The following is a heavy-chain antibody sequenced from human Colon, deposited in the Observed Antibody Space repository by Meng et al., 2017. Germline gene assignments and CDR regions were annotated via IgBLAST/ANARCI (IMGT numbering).Heavy chain of an antibody. CDR1: GASVSSDSHY. Sequence: QGHLQESGQGLVRPSETLSLHVTFSGASVSSDSHYWSWIRQSPGKGLEWIGYIYYTGNTNYNPSLASRVSMSLDTSKNHFSLHLTSVTAAYTAIYYCARVNGDFDEAWFDPWGQGTLVTVSS. D-gene: IGHD4-17*01. J-gene: IGHJ5*02. CDR3: ARVNGDFDEAWFDP. V-gene: IGHV4-61*03. CDR2: IYYTGNT.